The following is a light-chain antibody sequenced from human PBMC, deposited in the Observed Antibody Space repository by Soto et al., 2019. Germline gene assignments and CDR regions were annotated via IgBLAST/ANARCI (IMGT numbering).Light chain of an antibody. Sequence: DIQMTQSPASLSASVEDRVTITCRASQTVRTYLNWYQQNPGKAPKLLIYGASNLQSGVPSRFSGSGSGTDFTLTSTSLRPEDFATYWCQQSYNTPVTFGQGTRLEI. J-gene: IGKJ5*01. V-gene: IGKV1-39*01. CDR3: QQSYNTPVT. CDR2: GAS. CDR1: QTVRTY.